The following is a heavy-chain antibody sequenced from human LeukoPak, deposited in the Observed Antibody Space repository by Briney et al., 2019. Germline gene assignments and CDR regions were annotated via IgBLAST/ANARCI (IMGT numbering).Heavy chain of an antibody. CDR3: ARATYYDFWSGYSPHYYYYYMDV. D-gene: IGHD3-3*01. CDR1: GFTFSRYG. Sequence: GGTLRLSCVASGFTFSRYGMTWVRQAPGKGLQWVSAISGSGGSTYYADSVKGRFTISRDNSKNTLYLQMNSLRAEDTAVYYCARATYYDFWSGYSPHYYYYYMDVWGKGTTVTVSS. CDR2: ISGSGGST. J-gene: IGHJ6*03. V-gene: IGHV3-23*01.